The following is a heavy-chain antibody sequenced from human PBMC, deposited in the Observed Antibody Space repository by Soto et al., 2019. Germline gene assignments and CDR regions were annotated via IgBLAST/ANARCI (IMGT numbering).Heavy chain of an antibody. J-gene: IGHJ6*02. CDR1: GGSISSYY. CDR2: IYYSGST. D-gene: IGHD1-26*01. V-gene: IGHV4-59*01. CDR3: ARDGNYGMDV. Sequence: SETLSLTCTVSGGSISSYYWSWIRQPPGKGLEWIGYIYYSGSTNYNPSLKSRVTTSVDTSKNQFSLKLSSVTAADTAVYYCARDGNYGMDVWGQGTTVTVSS.